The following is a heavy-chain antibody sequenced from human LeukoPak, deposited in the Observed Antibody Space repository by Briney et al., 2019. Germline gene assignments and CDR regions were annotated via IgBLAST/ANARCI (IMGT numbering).Heavy chain of an antibody. Sequence: SETLSLTCTVSGGPISSYYWSWIRQPPGKGLEWIGYIYYSGSTNYNPSLKSRVTISVDTSTNQFSLKLSSVTAADTAVYYCAAGSGSYYGGYFDYWGQGTLVTVSS. CDR2: IYYSGST. CDR3: AAGSGSYYGGYFDY. CDR1: GGPISSYY. V-gene: IGHV4-59*01. D-gene: IGHD3-10*01. J-gene: IGHJ4*02.